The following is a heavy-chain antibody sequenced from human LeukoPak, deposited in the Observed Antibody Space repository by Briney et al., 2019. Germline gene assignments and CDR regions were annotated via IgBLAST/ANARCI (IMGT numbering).Heavy chain of an antibody. V-gene: IGHV3-53*01. J-gene: IGHJ4*02. D-gene: IGHD1-26*01. CDR1: GLTVSSNY. Sequence: GGSLRLSCAASGLTVSSNYMSWVRQAPGKGLEWVSVIYSGGSTYYADSVKGRFTISRDNSKNTLYLQMNSLRAEDTAVYYCALESYYIPYFDYWGQGTLVTVSS. CDR3: ALESYYIPYFDY. CDR2: IYSGGST.